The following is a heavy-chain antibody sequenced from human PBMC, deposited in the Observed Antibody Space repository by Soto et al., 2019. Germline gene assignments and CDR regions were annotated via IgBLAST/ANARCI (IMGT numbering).Heavy chain of an antibody. J-gene: IGHJ4*02. V-gene: IGHV1-2*06. D-gene: IGHD6-19*01. CDR1: GYSFTGYY. Sequence: QVQLVQSGAEVKKPGASVKVSCKASGYSFTGYYMHWVRQAPGQGLQYMGRINPNSGDTNKAQKFQGRVTMTRDTSFSTAYMELTRLSSDDTAIYYCARDRCSSGWNLDYWGQGALVTVSS. CDR3: ARDRCSSGWNLDY. CDR2: INPNSGDT.